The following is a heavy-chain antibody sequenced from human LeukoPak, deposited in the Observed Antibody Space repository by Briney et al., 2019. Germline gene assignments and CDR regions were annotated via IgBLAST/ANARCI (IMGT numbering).Heavy chain of an antibody. CDR1: GGSISSGGYY. V-gene: IGHV4-31*03. CDR3: ARDRGDTAMAHPFDY. J-gene: IGHJ4*02. D-gene: IGHD5-18*01. Sequence: SETLSLTCTVSGGSISSGGYYWSWIRQHPGKGLEWIGYIYYSGSTYYNPSLKSRVTISVDTSKNQFSLKLSSVTAADTAVYYCARDRGDTAMAHPFDYWGQGTLVTVSS. CDR2: IYYSGST.